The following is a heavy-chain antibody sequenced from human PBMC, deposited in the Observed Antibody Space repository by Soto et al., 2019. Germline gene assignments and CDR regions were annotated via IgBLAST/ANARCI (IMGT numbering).Heavy chain of an antibody. CDR1: GVSISSYY. CDR3: AREGALVAPDY. V-gene: IGHV4-59*01. D-gene: IGHD1-26*01. J-gene: IGHJ4*02. CDR2: IYDSGRT. Sequence: QVQLQESGPGLVKPSETLSLTCTVSGVSISSYYWSWIRQPPGKGLEWIGYIYDSGRTNYNPSLKGRVTSSVDTSKNQISLRLNSVAAADTAVYYCAREGALVAPDYWGQGTLVTVSS.